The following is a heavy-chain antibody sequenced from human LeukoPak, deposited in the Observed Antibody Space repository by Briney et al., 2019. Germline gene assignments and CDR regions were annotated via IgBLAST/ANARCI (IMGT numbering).Heavy chain of an antibody. CDR2: ISSSSSYI. Sequence: GGSLRLSCAASGFTFSSYSMTWVRQAPGKGLEWVSSISSSSSYIYYADSVKGRFTISRDNAKNSLYLQMNSLRAEDTAVYYCARDLTYYYDSSGYSAIPFDYWGQGTLVTVSS. CDR1: GFTFSSYS. D-gene: IGHD3-22*01. CDR3: ARDLTYYYDSSGYSAIPFDY. J-gene: IGHJ4*02. V-gene: IGHV3-21*01.